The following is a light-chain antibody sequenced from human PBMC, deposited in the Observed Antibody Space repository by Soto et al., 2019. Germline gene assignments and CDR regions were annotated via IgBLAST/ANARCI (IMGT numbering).Light chain of an antibody. V-gene: IGKV3-20*01. J-gene: IGKJ1*01. CDR2: DAS. Sequence: EIVLTQSPGTLSLSPGERATLSCRASQYVSRSYLAWYQQKPGQAPRLLIYDASRRAAGIPDRFSGSWSGTDFVLTISRLEPEDFAVYYRHQSGSSLWTFGQGTKVEIK. CDR3: HQSGSSLWT. CDR1: QYVSRSY.